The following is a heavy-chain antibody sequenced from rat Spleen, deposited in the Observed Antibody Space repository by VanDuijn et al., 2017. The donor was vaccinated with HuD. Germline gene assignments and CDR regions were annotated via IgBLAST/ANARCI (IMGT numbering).Heavy chain of an antibody. Sequence: QVHLKESGPGLVQSSQTLSLTCTVSGFSLTSNGVSWVRQPPGEGLEWIAAISSGGNTYYNSALKSRLSISRDTSKSQVFLKMNSLQTEDTATYDCARDAPTGIPPFDYWGQGVMVTVSS. J-gene: IGHJ2*01. CDR3: ARDAPTGIPPFDY. V-gene: IGHV2S12*01. D-gene: IGHD1-9*01. CDR2: ISSGGNT. CDR1: GFSLTSNG.